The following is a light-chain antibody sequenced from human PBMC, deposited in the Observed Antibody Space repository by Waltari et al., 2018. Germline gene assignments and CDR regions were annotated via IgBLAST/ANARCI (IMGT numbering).Light chain of an antibody. CDR1: QSVSRY. J-gene: IGKJ1*01. CDR2: GAS. V-gene: IGKV3-20*01. Sequence: EIVLTQSPGTMSLSPGESATLACRASQSVSRYLAWYQQKPGQAPRRLIYGASSRATGIPDRFSGSGSGTDFSLTISRLEPEDFAVYYCQNHERLPAMFGQGTKVEIK. CDR3: QNHERLPAM.